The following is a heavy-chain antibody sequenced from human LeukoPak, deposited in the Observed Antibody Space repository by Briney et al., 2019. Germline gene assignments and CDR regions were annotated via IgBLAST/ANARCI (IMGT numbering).Heavy chain of an antibody. V-gene: IGHV3-74*01. CDR2: INTDGRIT. D-gene: IGHD3-3*01. CDR1: GFTFSSYG. CDR3: ASGPYYDFRSGWGAFDI. J-gene: IGHJ3*02. Sequence: GGSLRLSCAASGFTFSSYGMHWVRLAPGKGLVWASRINTDGRITSYADSVKGRFTISRDNAKDSLYLQMSSLRAEDTAVYYCASGPYYDFRSGWGAFDIWGQGTMVTVSS.